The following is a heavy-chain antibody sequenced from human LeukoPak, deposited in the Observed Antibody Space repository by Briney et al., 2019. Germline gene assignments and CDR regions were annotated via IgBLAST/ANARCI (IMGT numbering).Heavy chain of an antibody. CDR3: AKDFRRGGPFDY. J-gene: IGHJ4*02. CDR1: GYSITSAYY. Sequence: PSETLSLTCTVSGYSITSAYYWGWIRQPPGKGLEWIGSFFLKGSTYYNPSLKSRVTISVDTSKNQFSLKLNSVTAADTAVYYCAKDFRRGGPFDYWGQGTLVTVSS. D-gene: IGHD3-16*01. V-gene: IGHV4-38-2*02. CDR2: FFLKGST.